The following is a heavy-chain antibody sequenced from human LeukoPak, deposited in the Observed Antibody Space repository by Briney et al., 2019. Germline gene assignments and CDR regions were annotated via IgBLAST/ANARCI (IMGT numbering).Heavy chain of an antibody. D-gene: IGHD3-22*01. V-gene: IGHV3-23*01. CDR1: GFTFRIFG. J-gene: IGHJ4*02. CDR3: AREGSGYYYDSSGYWA. CDR2: IGGGDT. Sequence: GGSLRLSCAASGFTFRIFGMTWVRQAPGKGLEWVSSIGGGDTYYADSVKGRFTISRDDSKNTIFLQMNSLRAEDTAVYYCAREGSGYYYDSSGYWAWGQGTLVTVSS.